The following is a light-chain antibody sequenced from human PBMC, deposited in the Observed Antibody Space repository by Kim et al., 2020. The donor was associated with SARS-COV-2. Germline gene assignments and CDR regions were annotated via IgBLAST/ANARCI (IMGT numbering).Light chain of an antibody. CDR3: NQYGATPPVT. CDR1: AVLNTNY. CDR2: GVY. Sequence: SVTSSCSASAVLNTNYLASSHLKPGQAPPLLIYGVYSTATAIPDRFRGAGSEADFTLSITNVQPEDFAVYYCNQYGATPPVTFGRGTRLEIK. J-gene: IGKJ5*01. V-gene: IGKV3-20*01.